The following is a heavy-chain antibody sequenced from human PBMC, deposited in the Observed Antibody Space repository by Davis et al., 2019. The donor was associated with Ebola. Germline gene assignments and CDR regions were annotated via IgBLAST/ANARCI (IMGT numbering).Heavy chain of an antibody. Sequence: GESLKISCAASGFTFGSSAMTWVRQAPGKGLEWVSAIRGSTYYADSVKGRFTISRDNSKNTLYLQMNSLRAEDTAVYYCARSLWPLGDYWGQGTLVTVSS. V-gene: IGHV3-23*01. J-gene: IGHJ4*02. CDR1: GFTFGSSA. D-gene: IGHD3-10*01. CDR3: ARSLWPLGDY. CDR2: IRGST.